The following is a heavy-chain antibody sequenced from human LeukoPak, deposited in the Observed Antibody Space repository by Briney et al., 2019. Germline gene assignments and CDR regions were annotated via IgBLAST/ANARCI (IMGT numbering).Heavy chain of an antibody. CDR2: IYSGGST. CDR1: GFTLSSNY. J-gene: IGHJ4*02. D-gene: IGHD2-15*01. Sequence: GGSLRLSCAASGFTLSSNYMSWVRQAPGKGLEWVAVIYSGGSTYYADSVKGRFTISRDNSKNTLYLQMNSLRAEDTAVYYCARAGGGGSYYYDYWGQGTLVTVSS. CDR3: ARAGGGGSYYYDY. V-gene: IGHV3-53*01.